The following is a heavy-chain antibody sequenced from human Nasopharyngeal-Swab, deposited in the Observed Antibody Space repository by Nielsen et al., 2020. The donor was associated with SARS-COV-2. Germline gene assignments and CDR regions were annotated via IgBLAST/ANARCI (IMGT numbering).Heavy chain of an antibody. CDR3: ARDSLSVAAGTYYYGMDV. V-gene: IGHV3-11*01. J-gene: IGHJ6*02. D-gene: IGHD2-15*01. Sequence: GESLKISCAASGFTFSDYYMSWIRQAPGKGLEWVSYISSSCSTIYYADSVKGRFTISRDNAKNSLYLQMNSLRAEDTAVYYCARDSLSVAAGTYYYGMDVWGQGTTVTVSS. CDR1: GFTFSDYY. CDR2: ISSSCSTI.